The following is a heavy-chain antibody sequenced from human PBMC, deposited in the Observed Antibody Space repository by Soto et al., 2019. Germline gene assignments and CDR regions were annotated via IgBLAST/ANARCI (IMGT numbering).Heavy chain of an antibody. J-gene: IGHJ6*02. CDR2: LVVGSGNT. CDR1: GFTFTSSA. Sequence: ASVKVSCKDSGFTFTSSAVQWVRQARGQRLELIGWLVVGSGNTNYAQKFQERVTITRDMSTSTAYMELSSLRSEDTAVYYCAASRRWLPDPRDYYYGMDGGSRGTTVTVSS. V-gene: IGHV1-58*01. D-gene: IGHD5-12*01. CDR3: AASRRWLPDPRDYYYGMDG.